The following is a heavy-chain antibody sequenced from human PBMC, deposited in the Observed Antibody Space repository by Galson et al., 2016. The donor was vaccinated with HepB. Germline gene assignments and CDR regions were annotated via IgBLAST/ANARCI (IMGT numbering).Heavy chain of an antibody. CDR1: GFSLTTSGVG. CDR3: AHRPSYYGSGSTSFDI. V-gene: IGHV2-5*01. D-gene: IGHD3-10*01. Sequence: PALVKPTQTLTLTCTCSGFSLTTSGVGVAWIRQPPGKALEWLALIYWNDAQRSSPSLKSRLTITKDTSKNQVVLTMTNMDPVDTAPYYCAHRPSYYGSGSTSFDIWGQGTMVTVSS. CDR2: IYWNDAQ. J-gene: IGHJ3*02.